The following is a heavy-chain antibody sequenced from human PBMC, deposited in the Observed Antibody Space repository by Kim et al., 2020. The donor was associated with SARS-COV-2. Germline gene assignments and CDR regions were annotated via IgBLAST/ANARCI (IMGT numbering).Heavy chain of an antibody. CDR2: TYSDGNTT. D-gene: IGHD5-18*01. V-gene: IGHV3-74*01. J-gene: IGHJ4*02. CDR3: ASSPSKYNYGAY. CDR1: GFTTFSSYW. Sequence: GGSLRLSCAAAGFTTFSSYWMHWVRQAPGKGLVWVARTYSDGNTTSYADSVKGRFSISRDNAKNTLYLQMNSLRAEDTAVCYCASSPSKYNYGAYWGQGTLVTVSS.